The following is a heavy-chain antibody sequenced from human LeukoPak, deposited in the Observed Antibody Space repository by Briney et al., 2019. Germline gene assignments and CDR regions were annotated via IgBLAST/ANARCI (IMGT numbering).Heavy chain of an antibody. Sequence: SQTLSLTCTVSGGSISSGDYYWSWIRQPPGKGLEWIGYIYYSGSTYYNPSLKSRVTISVDTSKNQFSLKLSSVTAADTAVYYCARELGVQTYNWFDPWGQGTLVTVSS. CDR1: GGSISSGDYY. CDR3: ARELGVQTYNWFDP. CDR2: IYYSGST. V-gene: IGHV4-30-4*01. J-gene: IGHJ5*02. D-gene: IGHD3-3*01.